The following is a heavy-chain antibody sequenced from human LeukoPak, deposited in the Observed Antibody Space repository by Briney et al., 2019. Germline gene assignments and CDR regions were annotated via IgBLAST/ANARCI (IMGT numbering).Heavy chain of an antibody. CDR3: ARDLSSQLLLFDY. J-gene: IGHJ4*02. Sequence: PGGSLRLSCVVSGFTFSSYEMNWVRQAPGKGLEWVSYISGSGRTIFYADSVKGRFTISRDNAKNSLYLQMNSLRPEDTAVYFCARDLSSQLLLFDYWGQGTLVTVSS. CDR1: GFTFSSYE. D-gene: IGHD2-15*01. CDR2: ISGSGRTI. V-gene: IGHV3-48*03.